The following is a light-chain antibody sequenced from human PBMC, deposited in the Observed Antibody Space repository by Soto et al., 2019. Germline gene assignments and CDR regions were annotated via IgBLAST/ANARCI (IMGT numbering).Light chain of an antibody. J-gene: IGKJ2*01. V-gene: IGKV3-15*01. Sequence: EIVMTQSPDTLSVSPGERATLSCRASQNVGRNVAWYQQRPGQAPRLLIHGTSTRGADIPARFSGSVSGTEFTLTINSLQPEDFVIYYCQQYNNWPPMSTFGQGTKLEMK. CDR2: GTS. CDR3: QQYNNWPPMST. CDR1: QNVGRN.